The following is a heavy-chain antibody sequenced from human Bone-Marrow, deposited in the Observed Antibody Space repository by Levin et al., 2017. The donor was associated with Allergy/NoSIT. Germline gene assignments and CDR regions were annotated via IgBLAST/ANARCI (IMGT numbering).Heavy chain of an antibody. D-gene: IGHD6-19*01. V-gene: IGHV3-7*01. J-gene: IGHJ4*02. CDR3: GTDVGIAVADRNY. CDR1: GFTFNLYW. Sequence: GESLKISCAASGFTFNLYWMNWIRQAPGKGLEWVANIEKDGNEMHYVDSVEGRFTISRDNAKNVLYMEMSSLRVEDTALYYCGTDVGIAVADRNYWGQGVLVTVSS. CDR2: IEKDGNEM.